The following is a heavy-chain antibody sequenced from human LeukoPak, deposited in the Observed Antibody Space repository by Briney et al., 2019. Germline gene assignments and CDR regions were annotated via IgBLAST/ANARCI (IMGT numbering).Heavy chain of an antibody. Sequence: ASVKVSCKASEYTFTGYYMHWVRQAPGQGLEWMGRINPNSGGTNYAQKFQDRVTMTRDTSISAAYMELNSLRSEDTAVYYCARTAPYAGSWNAKANSYYFDYWGQGSLVTVSS. D-gene: IGHD1-1*01. CDR3: ARTAPYAGSWNAKANSYYFDY. CDR1: EYTFTGYY. V-gene: IGHV1-2*06. J-gene: IGHJ4*02. CDR2: INPNSGGT.